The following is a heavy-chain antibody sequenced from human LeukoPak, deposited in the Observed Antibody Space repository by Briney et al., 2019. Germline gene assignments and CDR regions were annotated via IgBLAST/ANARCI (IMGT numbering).Heavy chain of an antibody. CDR3: ARARASIRGVTSPFDY. CDR1: GGSFSGYY. CDR2: INHSGST. J-gene: IGHJ4*02. D-gene: IGHD3-10*01. V-gene: IGHV4-34*01. Sequence: SETLSLTCAVYGGSFSGYYWSWIRQLPGKGLEWIGEINHSGSTNYNPSLKSRVTISVDTSKNQFSLKLSSVTTADTAVYYCARARASIRGVTSPFDYWGQGTLVTVSS.